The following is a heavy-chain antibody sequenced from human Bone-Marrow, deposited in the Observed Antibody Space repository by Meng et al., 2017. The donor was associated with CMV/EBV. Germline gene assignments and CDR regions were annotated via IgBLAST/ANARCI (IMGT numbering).Heavy chain of an antibody. CDR1: GFTFSSYS. J-gene: IGHJ4*02. CDR2: ISSSSSYI. Sequence: GESLKISCAASGFTFSSYSMNWVRQAPGKGLEWVSSISSSSSYIYYADSVKGRFTISKDNAKNSLYLQMNSLRAEDTAVYYWARGLAYGSESWGQGTLVTVSS. V-gene: IGHV3-21*01. CDR3: ARGLAYGSES. D-gene: IGHD3-10*01.